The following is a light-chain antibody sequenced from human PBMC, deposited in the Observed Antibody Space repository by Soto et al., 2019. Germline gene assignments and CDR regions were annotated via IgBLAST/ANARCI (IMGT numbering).Light chain of an antibody. Sequence: QSVLTQPPPASRSPGQSVTISSPATSNDVGGYNYVSWYQQHPGKAPKLMIYEVNKRPSGVPDRFSGSKSGNTASLTVSGLQAEDEADYYCSSFAVSNSFVFGTGTKVTVL. CDR2: EVN. V-gene: IGLV2-8*01. J-gene: IGLJ1*01. CDR3: SSFAVSNSFV. CDR1: SNDVGGYNY.